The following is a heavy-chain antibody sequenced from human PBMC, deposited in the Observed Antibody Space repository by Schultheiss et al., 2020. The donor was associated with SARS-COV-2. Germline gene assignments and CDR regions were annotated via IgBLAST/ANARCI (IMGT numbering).Heavy chain of an antibody. J-gene: IGHJ3*02. CDR3: TTGDYYDSSGDAFDI. V-gene: IGHV3-43*01. Sequence: GESLKISCAASGFTFDDYTMHWVRQAPGKGLEWVSLISWDGGSTYYADSVKGRFTISRDNSKNTLYLQMNSLKTEDTAVYYCTTGDYYDSSGDAFDIWGQGTMVTVSS. CDR1: GFTFDDYT. D-gene: IGHD3-22*01. CDR2: ISWDGGST.